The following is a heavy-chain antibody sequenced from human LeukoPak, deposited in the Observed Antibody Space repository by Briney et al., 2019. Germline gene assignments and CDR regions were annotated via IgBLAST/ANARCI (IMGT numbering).Heavy chain of an antibody. J-gene: IGHJ4*02. V-gene: IGHV3-30*04. D-gene: IGHD6-13*01. CDR2: ISYDGSNK. Sequence: GGSLRLSCAASGFTFSSYAMRWVRQAPGKGLEWGAVISYDGSNKYYADSVKGRFTISRDNSKNTLYLQMTSLRAEDPAVYYCARGPPSSSWSDTRFAYWGQGTLVTVSS. CDR3: ARGPPSSSWSDTRFAY. CDR1: GFTFSSYA.